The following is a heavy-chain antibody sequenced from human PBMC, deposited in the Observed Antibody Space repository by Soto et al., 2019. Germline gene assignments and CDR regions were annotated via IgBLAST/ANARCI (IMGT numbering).Heavy chain of an antibody. V-gene: IGHV1-2*02. CDR1: GYTFTAYG. CDR2: INPNSGDT. J-gene: IGHJ4*02. Sequence: ASVKSACKTSGYTFTAYGLHWVRQAPGQGLEWMGWINPNSGDTNYAQKFQGRVTMTRDTSISTDYMDLTRLTADDTAFFYCARRSGRFSDFDQWGQGTLVNVSS. D-gene: IGHD1-26*01. CDR3: ARRSGRFSDFDQ.